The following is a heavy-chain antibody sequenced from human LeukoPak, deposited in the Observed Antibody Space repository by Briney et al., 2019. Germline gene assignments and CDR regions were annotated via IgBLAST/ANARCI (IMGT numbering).Heavy chain of an antibody. J-gene: IGHJ4*02. CDR1: GGSISSGDYY. CDR2: IYYSGST. CDR3: ARVEWELLPTY. V-gene: IGHV4-30-4*08. D-gene: IGHD1-26*01. Sequence: SETLSLTCTVSGGSISSGDYYWSWTRQPPGKGLEWIGYIYYSGSTYYNPSLKSRVTISVDTSKNQFSLKLSSVTAADTAVYYCARVEWELLPTYWGQGTLVTVSA.